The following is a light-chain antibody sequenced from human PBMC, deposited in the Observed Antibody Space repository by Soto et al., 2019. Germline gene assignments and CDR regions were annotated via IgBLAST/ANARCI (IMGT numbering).Light chain of an antibody. CDR1: QSVSSY. CDR2: DAS. V-gene: IGKV3-11*01. Sequence: EIVLTQSPATLSLSPGERATLSCRASQSVSSYLAWYQQQPGQAPRLLIYDASNRATGIPARFSGSGSGTDFTLTISSLEPEDFAVYYCQQRSNWQNTFGQGTKLEIK. CDR3: QQRSNWQNT. J-gene: IGKJ2*01.